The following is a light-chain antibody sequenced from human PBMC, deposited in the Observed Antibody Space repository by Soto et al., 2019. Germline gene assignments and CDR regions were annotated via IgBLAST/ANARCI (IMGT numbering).Light chain of an antibody. CDR1: RSNVGRNA. V-gene: IGLV1-44*01. CDR2: PTN. Sequence: QSVLTQPPSASVTPGQTVTISCSGGRSNVGRNAVSWYQQVPGMAPKHLVFPTNKRPSGVPDRFSGSASGASASLAISGLQSEDEADYYCAAWDDTLNGPLFGGGTKVTVL. J-gene: IGLJ2*01. CDR3: AAWDDTLNGPL.